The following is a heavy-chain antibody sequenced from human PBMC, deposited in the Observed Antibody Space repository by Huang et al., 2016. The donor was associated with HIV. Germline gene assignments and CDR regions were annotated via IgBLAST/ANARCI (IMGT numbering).Heavy chain of an antibody. Sequence: QVQLVESGGGVVQPGRSLRVSCAAFGLTFNKFDMHLVREAPVKGLEWVAIISYEGSRKYHADSVKGRFTSSRDNSKNTVYLQMNSLRVEDTAVYYCAKDGRGSGTYYDYFEYWGQGTLVTVSS. J-gene: IGHJ4*02. D-gene: IGHD1-26*01. CDR1: GLTFNKFD. CDR2: ISYEGSRK. V-gene: IGHV3-30*18. CDR3: AKDGRGSGTYYDYFEY.